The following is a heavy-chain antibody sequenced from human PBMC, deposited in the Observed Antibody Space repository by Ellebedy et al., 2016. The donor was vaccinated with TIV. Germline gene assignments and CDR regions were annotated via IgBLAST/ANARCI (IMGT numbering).Heavy chain of an antibody. Sequence: ASVKVSCXASGGTFSSYAISWVRQAPGQGLEWMGGIIPILGTANYAQKFQGRVTITADESTSTAYMELSSLRSEDTAVYYCARGGAVADPFDYWGQGTLVTVSS. D-gene: IGHD6-19*01. V-gene: IGHV1-69*13. CDR1: GGTFSSYA. J-gene: IGHJ4*02. CDR3: ARGGAVADPFDY. CDR2: IIPILGTA.